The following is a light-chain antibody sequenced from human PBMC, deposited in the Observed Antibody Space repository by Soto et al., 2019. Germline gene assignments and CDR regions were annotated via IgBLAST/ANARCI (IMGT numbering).Light chain of an antibody. V-gene: IGKV3-20*01. Sequence: EIALTQSPGTLSLSPGERATLSCRASQSVSSSYLAWYQQKPGQAPRLLIYGASSRATGIPDRFSGSGSGTDFTLTISRLEPEDFAVYYCQQYGSSPWTFGQGTKVDI. CDR2: GAS. CDR1: QSVSSSY. CDR3: QQYGSSPWT. J-gene: IGKJ1*01.